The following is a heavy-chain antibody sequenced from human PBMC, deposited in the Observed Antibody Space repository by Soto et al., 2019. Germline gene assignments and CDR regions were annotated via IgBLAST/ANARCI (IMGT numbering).Heavy chain of an antibody. CDR3: ARDHRTFIGYCSSTSCPSRGWFDP. CDR1: GGTFSSYA. Sequence: SVKVSCKASGGTFSSYAISWVRQAPGQGLEWMGGIIPIFGTANYAQKFQGRVTITADKSTSTAYMELSSLRSEDTAAYYCARDHRTFIGYCSSTSCPSRGWFDPWGQGTLVTVSS. J-gene: IGHJ5*02. D-gene: IGHD2-2*01. V-gene: IGHV1-69*06. CDR2: IIPIFGTA.